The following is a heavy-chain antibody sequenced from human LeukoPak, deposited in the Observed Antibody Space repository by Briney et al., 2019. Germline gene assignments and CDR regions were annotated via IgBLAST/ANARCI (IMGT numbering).Heavy chain of an antibody. D-gene: IGHD3-10*01. CDR3: ARVWATYYYGSGSYSHFDY. CDR2: INHSGST. CDR1: GGSFSGYY. J-gene: IGHJ4*02. V-gene: IGHV4-34*01. Sequence: PSETLSLTCAVYGGSFSGYYWSWIRQPPGKGLEWIGEINHSGSTYYNPSLKSRVTISVDTSKNQFSLKLSSVTAADTAVYYCARVWATYYYGSGSYSHFDYWGQGTLVTVSS.